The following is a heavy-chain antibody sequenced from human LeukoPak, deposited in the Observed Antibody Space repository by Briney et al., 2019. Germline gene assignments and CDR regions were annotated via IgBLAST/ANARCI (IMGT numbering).Heavy chain of an antibody. CDR3: ARDAGATLFDY. Sequence: PSETLSLTCTVSGGSISSSSYYWGWIRQPPGKGLEWIGSIYYSGSTYYNPSLKSRVTISVDTSKNQFSLKLSSVTAADTAVYYCARDAGATLFDYWGQGTLVTVSS. CDR1: GGSISSSSYY. J-gene: IGHJ4*02. V-gene: IGHV4-39*07. CDR2: IYYSGST.